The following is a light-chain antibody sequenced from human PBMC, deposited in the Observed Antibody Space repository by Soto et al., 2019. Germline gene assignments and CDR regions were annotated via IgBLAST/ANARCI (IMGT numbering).Light chain of an antibody. Sequence: ELVIPPSQSTLSVSPRAGPSLSGRASQGIGDTLAWYQQKPGQTPRLLIYDTSIRATGVPARFSGSRSGAEFTLTISSLQSEDFATYYCQQSYSTPLTFGEGTKVDIK. CDR3: QQSYSTPLT. J-gene: IGKJ4*01. CDR1: QGIGDT. V-gene: IGKV3D-15*01. CDR2: DTS.